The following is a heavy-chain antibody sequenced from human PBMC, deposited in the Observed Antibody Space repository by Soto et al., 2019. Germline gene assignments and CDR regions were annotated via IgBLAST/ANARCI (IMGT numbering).Heavy chain of an antibody. D-gene: IGHD2-15*01. CDR1: GGSLSYYH. V-gene: IGHV4-59*08. J-gene: IGHJ4*01. CDR3: ACLTQHGRFDF. CDR2: IYYSGST. Sequence: SETLSLTCTVSGGSLSYYHWSWVRQPPGKGLEWIGYIYYSGSTNYNPSLKSRVTISVDTSKSQFSLKLSFVTAADTAIYYCACLTQHGRFDFRGHGTLVIVSS.